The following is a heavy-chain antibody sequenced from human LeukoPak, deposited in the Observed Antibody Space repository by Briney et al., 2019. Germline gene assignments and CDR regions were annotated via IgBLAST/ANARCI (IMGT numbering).Heavy chain of an antibody. CDR3: AVAYSSNGYYPVDY. CDR2: ISYDGSNK. D-gene: IGHD3-22*01. J-gene: IGHJ4*02. V-gene: IGHV3-30*04. Sequence: PGGSLRLSCAASGFTFRNYAIHWVRQAPGKGLEWVAVISYDGSNKYYADSVKGRFTISRDNSKNTLYLQMNSLRAEDTAVYYCAVAYSSNGYYPVDYWGQGTLVTVSS. CDR1: GFTFRNYA.